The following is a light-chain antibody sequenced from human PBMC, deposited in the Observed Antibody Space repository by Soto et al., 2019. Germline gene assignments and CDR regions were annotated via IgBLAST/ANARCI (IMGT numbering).Light chain of an antibody. CDR1: QTVSNNF. V-gene: IGKV3-20*01. CDR3: RQYGRSLEFA. Sequence: IVLTQSPGTLSLSPGERATLSRRASQTVSNNFLAWYQEKPGRGPRLLIYGASTRATGIPDRFSGSGSGTDFTLTISRLDPEDFAVYYCRQYGRSLEFAVGGGTKVDIK. CDR2: GAS. J-gene: IGKJ4*01.